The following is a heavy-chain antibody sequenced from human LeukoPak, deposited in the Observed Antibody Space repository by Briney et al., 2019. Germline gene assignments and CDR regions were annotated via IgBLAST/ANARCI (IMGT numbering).Heavy chain of an antibody. CDR1: GFTFSSYA. J-gene: IGHJ6*02. CDR3: ATPVRYYYYGMDV. V-gene: IGHV3-23*01. Sequence: GGSLRLSCAASGFTFSSYAMSWVRQAPGKGLEWFSAISGSGGSTYYADSVKGRFTISRDNSKNTLYLQMNSLRAEDTAVYYCATPVRYYYYGMDVWGQGTTVTVSS. D-gene: IGHD1-1*01. CDR2: ISGSGGST.